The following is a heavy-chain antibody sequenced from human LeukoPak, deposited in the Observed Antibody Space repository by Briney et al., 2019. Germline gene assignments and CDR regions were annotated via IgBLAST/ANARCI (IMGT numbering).Heavy chain of an antibody. J-gene: IGHJ4*02. Sequence: GGSLRLSCAASGFTFSSYSMNWVRQAPGKGLEWVSSISSSSSYIYYADSVKGRFTISRDNAKNSLYLQMNSLRAEDTAVYYCARAYSSGYDSSGYYEDWGQGTLVTVSS. CDR1: GFTFSSYS. CDR3: ARAYSSGYDSSGYYED. CDR2: ISSSSSYI. V-gene: IGHV3-21*01. D-gene: IGHD3-22*01.